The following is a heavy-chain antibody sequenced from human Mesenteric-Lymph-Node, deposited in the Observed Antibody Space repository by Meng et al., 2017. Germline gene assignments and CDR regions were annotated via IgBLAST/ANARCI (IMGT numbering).Heavy chain of an antibody. CDR3: VRANLGSADY. CDR1: EYTFTSYD. Sequence: QVQLVQAGAEVKKPGASVKVSCKASEYTFTSYDINWVRQATGQGLEWMGRITPSSGGTTYAQKFQGRVTMTRDTSISTAYMELSSLRSDDAAIYYCVRANLGSADYWGQGTLVTVSS. CDR2: ITPSSGGT. V-gene: IGHV1-2*06. J-gene: IGHJ4*02. D-gene: IGHD7-27*01.